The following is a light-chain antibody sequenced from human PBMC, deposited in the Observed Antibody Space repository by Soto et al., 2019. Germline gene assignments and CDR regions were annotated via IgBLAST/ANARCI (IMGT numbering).Light chain of an antibody. CDR2: AAS. V-gene: IGKV1-17*01. J-gene: IGKJ2*01. CDR1: QAIRNE. CDR3: LQHYNSPYT. Sequence: DIQLTQSPSSLSASVGDRVTITCRASQAIRNELGWYQQKPGKAPKRLIYAASSLQSGVPSRFSGSGSGTEFTLTISSLQPEDFVTYFCLQHYNSPYTFGQGTKLEIK.